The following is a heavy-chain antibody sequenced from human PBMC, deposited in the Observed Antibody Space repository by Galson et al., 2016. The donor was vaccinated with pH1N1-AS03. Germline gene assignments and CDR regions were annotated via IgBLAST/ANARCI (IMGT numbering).Heavy chain of an antibody. J-gene: IGHJ4*02. CDR3: AKDLRGGYDFGVVDY. Sequence: SLRLSCAASGFTFSIYAMNWVRQTPGKGPQWIANITGSGGSTNYAGSVKGRFTISRDNSKNTLYLQMNSRRAEDAAVYYCAKDLRGGYDFGVVDYWGQGTRVSVSS. CDR2: ITGSGGST. D-gene: IGHD5-12*01. V-gene: IGHV3-23*01. CDR1: GFTFSIYA.